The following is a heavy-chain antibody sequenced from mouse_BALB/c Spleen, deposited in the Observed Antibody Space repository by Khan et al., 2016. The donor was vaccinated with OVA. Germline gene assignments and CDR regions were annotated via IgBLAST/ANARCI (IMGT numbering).Heavy chain of an antibody. J-gene: IGHJ3*01. CDR3: ARSPYGNFAY. Sequence: EVELVESGGGLVKPGGSLKLSCAVSGFTFSTFAMSWVRQTPEKRLEWVATISSDGDYTFYPDIVTGRFPISRDNAKNTLYLQMSSLSSGDAAMYYCARSPYGNFAYWGQGTLVTVSA. CDR1: GFTFSTFA. V-gene: IGHV5-9-3*01. D-gene: IGHD2-1*01. CDR2: ISSDGDYT.